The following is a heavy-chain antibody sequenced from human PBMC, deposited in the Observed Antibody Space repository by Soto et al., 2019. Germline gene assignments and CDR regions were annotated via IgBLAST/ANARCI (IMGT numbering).Heavy chain of an antibody. CDR2: INPNSGGA. J-gene: IGHJ4*02. D-gene: IGHD1-26*01. CDR3: ARGSPRMGALPTY. V-gene: IGHV1-2*04. CDR1: GYTFIGYY. Sequence: QVQLVQSGAEVKKPGASVKVSCKASGYTFIGYYIHWVRQAPGQGLEWMGWINPNSGGAKYSQKFQAWVTMTSDTSISTAYMELSRLKSDDTALYYCARGSPRMGALPTYWGQGTLLTVSS.